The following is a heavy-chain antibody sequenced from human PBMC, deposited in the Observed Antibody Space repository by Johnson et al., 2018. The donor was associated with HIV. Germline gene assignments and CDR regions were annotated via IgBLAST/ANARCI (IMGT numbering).Heavy chain of an antibody. CDR3: AREKTTGWYDDAFDI. CDR1: GFTFDDYG. D-gene: IGHD6-19*01. V-gene: IGHV3-20*04. CDR2: ISWNSGSI. J-gene: IGHJ3*02. Sequence: VQLVESGGGVVRPGGSLRLSCAASGFTFDDYGMSWVRQAPGKGLEWVSGISWNSGSIGYADSVKGRFTISRDNSKNTLYLHMTSLRADYTAVYYCAREKTTGWYDDAFDIWGHGTMVTVSS.